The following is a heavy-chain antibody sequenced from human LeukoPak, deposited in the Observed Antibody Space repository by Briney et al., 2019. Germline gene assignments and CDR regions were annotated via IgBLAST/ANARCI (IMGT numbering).Heavy chain of an antibody. V-gene: IGHV1-69*13. Sequence: SVKVSCKASGGTFSSYAISWVRQAPGQGLEWMGGIIPIFGTANYAQKFQGRVTITADESTSTAYMELSSLRSEDTAVYYCARVVEMATELYYFDYWGQGTLVTVSS. J-gene: IGHJ4*02. CDR1: GGTFSSYA. CDR2: IIPIFGTA. D-gene: IGHD5-24*01. CDR3: ARVVEMATELYYFDY.